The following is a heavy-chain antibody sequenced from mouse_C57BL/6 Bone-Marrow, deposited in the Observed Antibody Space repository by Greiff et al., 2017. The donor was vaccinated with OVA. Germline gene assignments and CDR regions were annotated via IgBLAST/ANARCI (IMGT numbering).Heavy chain of an antibody. CDR1: GYSITSGYY. V-gene: IGHV3-6*01. CDR3: AREGWCVPY. D-gene: IGHD1-1*02. J-gene: IGHJ3*01. CDR2: ISYDGSN. Sequence: DVQLQESGPGLVKPSQSLSLTCSVTGYSITSGYYWNWIRQFPGNKLEWMGYISYDGSNNYNPSLKNRISITRDTSKNQFFLKLNSVTTEDAATYYCAREGWCVPYWGQGTLVTVSA.